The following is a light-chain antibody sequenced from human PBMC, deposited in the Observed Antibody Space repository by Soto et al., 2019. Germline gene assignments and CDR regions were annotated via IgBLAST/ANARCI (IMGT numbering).Light chain of an antibody. V-gene: IGLV7-46*01. Sequence: QAVVTQEPSLTVSPGGTVTLTCASNTGPVTTTHYTYWIQKKSGQAPRTLIYDSTQRHPWTPARFSASLLGGKAALTLSGAQPEDEADYYCFLSHRGPWVFGGGTKVTVL. CDR2: DST. CDR1: TGPVTTTHY. CDR3: FLSHRGPWV. J-gene: IGLJ3*02.